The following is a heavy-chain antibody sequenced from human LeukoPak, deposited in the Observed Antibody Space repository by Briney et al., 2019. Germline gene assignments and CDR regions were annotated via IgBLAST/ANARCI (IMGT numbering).Heavy chain of an antibody. V-gene: IGHV3-23*01. J-gene: IGHJ4*02. Sequence: GGSLRLSCAASGFTFSSYAMSWVRQAPGKGLEWVSAICGSGGSTYYADSVKGRFTISRDTSKNTLYLQMNSVRAEDTAVYYCAKGCGSSCLFDYWGQGTLVTVSS. CDR1: GFTFSSYA. CDR2: ICGSGGST. D-gene: IGHD6-13*01. CDR3: AKGCGSSCLFDY.